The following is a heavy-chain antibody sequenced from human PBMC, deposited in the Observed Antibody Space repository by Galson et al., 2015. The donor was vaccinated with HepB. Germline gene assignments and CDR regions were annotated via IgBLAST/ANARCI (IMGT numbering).Heavy chain of an antibody. Sequence: SLRLSCAASGFTFSSYAMHWVRQAPGKGLEWVAVISYDGSNKYYADSVKGRFTISRDNSKNTLYLQMNSLRAEDTAVYYCARGARYFDQRGMDVWGQGTTVTVSS. CDR2: ISYDGSNK. D-gene: IGHD3-9*01. J-gene: IGHJ6*02. V-gene: IGHV3-30-3*01. CDR3: ARGARYFDQRGMDV. CDR1: GFTFSSYA.